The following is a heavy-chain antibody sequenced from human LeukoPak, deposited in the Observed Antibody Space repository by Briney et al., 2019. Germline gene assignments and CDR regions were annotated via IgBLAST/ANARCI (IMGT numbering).Heavy chain of an antibody. CDR1: GGSVNTYY. CDR3: AREATIVGATII. Sequence: SETLSLTCTVSGGSVNTYYWSWLRQSAGKGLEWIGHISTSGSTTYNPSLKSRVTISVDTSKNQFSLKLSSVTAADTAVYYCAREATIVGATIIWGQGTRVTVSS. D-gene: IGHD1-26*01. V-gene: IGHV4-4*07. CDR2: ISTSGST. J-gene: IGHJ4*02.